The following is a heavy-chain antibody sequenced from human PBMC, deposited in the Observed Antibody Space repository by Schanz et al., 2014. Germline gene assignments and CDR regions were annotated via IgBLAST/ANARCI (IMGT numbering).Heavy chain of an antibody. V-gene: IGHV3-66*01. J-gene: IGHJ6*02. CDR2: IYSGGNT. CDR3: ARSPRDIVVVPAARYPLYYYYGMDV. D-gene: IGHD2-2*01. CDR1: GFTFRS. Sequence: EVQLVESGGGWVQPGGSLRLSCAASGFTFRSMSWVRQAPGKGLEWVSVIYSGGNTYYADSVKGRFTVSRDNSKNTLYLQMNSLRAGDTAVYYCARSPRDIVVVPAARYPLYYYYGMDVWGQGTTVTVSS.